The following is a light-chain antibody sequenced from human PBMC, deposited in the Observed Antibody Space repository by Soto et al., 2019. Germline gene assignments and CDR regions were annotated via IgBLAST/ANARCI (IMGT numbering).Light chain of an antibody. CDR2: AAS. J-gene: IGKJ2*03. V-gene: IGKV1-12*01. CDR3: QQANSFPYS. CDR1: QSVSSDY. Sequence: TQSPDTLSLSPGERATLSCRASQSVSSDYLVWYQQKPGKAPKLLIYAASSLQSGVPSRFSGSGSGTDFTLTISSLQPQDFATYYCQQANSFPYSFGQGTKLEIK.